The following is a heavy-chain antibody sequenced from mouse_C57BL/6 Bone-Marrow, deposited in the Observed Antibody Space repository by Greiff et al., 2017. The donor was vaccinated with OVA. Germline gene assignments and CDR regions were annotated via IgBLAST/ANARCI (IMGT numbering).Heavy chain of an antibody. V-gene: IGHV1-82*01. CDR3: ARHEDGYYASYFDY. CDR2: IYPGDGDT. CDR1: GYAFSSSW. Sequence: QVQLQQSGPELVKPGASVKISCKASGYAFSSSWMNWVKQRPGKGLEWIGRIYPGDGDTNYNGKFKGKATLTAAKSSSPAYMQLSSLTSEDSAVYFCARHEDGYYASYFDYWGQGTTLTVSS. D-gene: IGHD2-3*01. J-gene: IGHJ2*01.